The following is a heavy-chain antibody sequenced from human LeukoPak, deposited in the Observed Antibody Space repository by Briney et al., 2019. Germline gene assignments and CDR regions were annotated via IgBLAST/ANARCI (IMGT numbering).Heavy chain of an antibody. J-gene: IGHJ6*04. D-gene: IGHD4-17*01. V-gene: IGHV4-61*09. Sequence: PSQTLSLTCTVSGDSLTSGSRYWSWIRQPAGKGLEGIGHLYSSTRTTYNPSIESRVTTSGDTAKNQFSLKLDSVTAADTAVYFCARCMSELDYGDYAYYYHMDVWGKGTTVTVSS. CDR2: LYSSTRT. CDR1: GDSLTSGSRY. CDR3: ARCMSELDYGDYAYYYHMDV.